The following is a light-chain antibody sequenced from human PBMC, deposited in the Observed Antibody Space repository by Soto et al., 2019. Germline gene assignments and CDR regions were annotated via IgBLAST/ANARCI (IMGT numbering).Light chain of an antibody. CDR3: QQYNSWPLT. Sequence: DIPMTQSPSSLSASVGDRVTITCRASQSISSSLNWFQQGPGEAPRVLIYAASSLQSGVPSRFSGSGSGTDFTLTISSLQPEDFATYYCQQYNSWPLTFGGGTKVEIK. CDR2: AAS. J-gene: IGKJ4*01. CDR1: QSISSS. V-gene: IGKV1-39*01.